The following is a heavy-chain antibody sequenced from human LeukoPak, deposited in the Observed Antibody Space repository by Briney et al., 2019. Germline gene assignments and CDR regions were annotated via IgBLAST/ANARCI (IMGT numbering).Heavy chain of an antibody. CDR2: INPSGGST. V-gene: IGHV1-46*01. Sequence: ASVNVSCKASGYTFTRYYMHWVRQGPGQGLEGMGIINPSGGSTSYAQKFQGRVTMTRDTSTNTVYMELSSLRSEGTAVFYCVGGASSIAALNPFWYFDLWGRGTLATVSS. D-gene: IGHD6-6*01. CDR3: VGGASSIAALNPFWYFDL. CDR1: GYTFTRYY. J-gene: IGHJ2*01.